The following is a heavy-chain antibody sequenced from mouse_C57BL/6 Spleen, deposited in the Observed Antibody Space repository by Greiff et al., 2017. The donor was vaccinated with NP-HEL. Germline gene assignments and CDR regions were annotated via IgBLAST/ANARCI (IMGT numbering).Heavy chain of an antibody. CDR2: IDPNSGGT. Sequence: VQLQQSGAELVKPGTSVKLSCKASGYTFTSYWMHWVKQRPGRGLEWIGRIDPNSGGTKYNEKFKSKATLTVDKPSSTAYMQLSSLTSEDSAVYDCARNYYDYDGAGFGDWGKATMVTVSA. CDR3: ARNYYDYDGAGFGD. V-gene: IGHV1-72*01. D-gene: IGHD2-4*01. CDR1: GYTFTSYW. J-gene: IGHJ3*01.